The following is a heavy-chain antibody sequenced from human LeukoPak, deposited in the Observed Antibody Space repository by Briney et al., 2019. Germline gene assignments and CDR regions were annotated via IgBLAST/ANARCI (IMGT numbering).Heavy chain of an antibody. V-gene: IGHV3-30*03. Sequence: GEPLRLSCAASGFTFSSYVRHWLRQPPGKGLEWVAFISSDGWNKYYADSVQGRFTIFRDNSENTLYLQMNSLRAEDTAVYYCARRLEAADTKYYYYYMDVWGKGTTVTISS. D-gene: IGHD6-13*01. CDR1: GFTFSSYV. CDR2: ISSDGWNK. CDR3: ARRLEAADTKYYYYYMDV. J-gene: IGHJ6*03.